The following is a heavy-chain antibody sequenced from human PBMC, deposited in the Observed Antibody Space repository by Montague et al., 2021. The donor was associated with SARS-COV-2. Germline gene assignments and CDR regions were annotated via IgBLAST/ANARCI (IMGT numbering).Heavy chain of an antibody. Sequence: PALVKPTQTLTLTCTFSGFSLSTSGMCVSWIRQPPGKALEWLARIDWDDDKYYSTSLKTRFTISKDTSKNQVVLTMTNMDPVDTATYYCARSLPTTAMDVWGQGTTVTVSS. CDR2: IDWDDDK. CDR3: ARSLPTTAMDV. D-gene: IGHD5-12*01. V-gene: IGHV2-70*11. CDR1: GFSLSTSGMC. J-gene: IGHJ6*02.